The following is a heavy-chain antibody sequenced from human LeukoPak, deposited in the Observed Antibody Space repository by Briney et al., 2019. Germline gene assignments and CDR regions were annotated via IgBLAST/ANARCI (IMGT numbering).Heavy chain of an antibody. D-gene: IGHD5-12*01. CDR1: GFTVSSNY. V-gene: IGHV3-53*05. J-gene: IGHJ4*02. CDR2: IYRGGTT. Sequence: GGSLRLSCAASGFTVSSNYMSWVRQAPGKGLEWVSVIYRGGTTYYADSVKGRFTISRDNSKNTLFLQMNSLRAEDTALYYCARDSDAGGYDWGYFDYWGQGTLVTVSS. CDR3: ARDSDAGGYDWGYFDY.